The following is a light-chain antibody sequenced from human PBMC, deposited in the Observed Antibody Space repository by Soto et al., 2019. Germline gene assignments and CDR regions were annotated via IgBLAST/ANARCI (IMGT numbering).Light chain of an antibody. CDR2: YDS. Sequence: SYELTQPPSVSVAPEKPARLTGGGDNIGSKRVHWYRQKPGQAPLLVIYYDSDRTSGIPERFSGSNSGNTATLTINRVEAGDEADYYCQVWDITTDHYVFGTGTKVTVL. V-gene: IGLV3-21*04. CDR1: NIGSKR. J-gene: IGLJ1*01. CDR3: QVWDITTDHYV.